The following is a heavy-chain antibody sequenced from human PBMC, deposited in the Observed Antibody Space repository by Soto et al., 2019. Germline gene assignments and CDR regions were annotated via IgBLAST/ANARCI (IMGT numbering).Heavy chain of an antibody. Sequence: EVQLVESGGGLVQPGGSLRLSCAASGFTFSNYWMSWVRQAPGKGLEWVANIKQDGSDKYYVDSVKGRFTISRDNAKNSLXXXMNXXXXXXXXXXXXXXXTDKYYDFWSGYFIRWXQGXXVTVSX. CDR1: GFTFSNYW. J-gene: IGHJ4*02. V-gene: IGHV3-7*01. CDR3: XXXTDKYYDFWSGYFIR. D-gene: IGHD3-3*01. CDR2: IKQDGSDK.